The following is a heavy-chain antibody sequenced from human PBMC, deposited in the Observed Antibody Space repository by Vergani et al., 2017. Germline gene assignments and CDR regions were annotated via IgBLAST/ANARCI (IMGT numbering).Heavy chain of an antibody. Sequence: QVQLVQSGAEVKKPGASVKVSCKASGYTFTSYGISWVRQAPGQGLEWMGRIIPIFGTANYAQKCQGRVTITADESTSTAYMELSSLRSEDTAVYYCASASIAVAGNTGDAFDIWGQGTMVTVSS. CDR2: IIPIFGTA. CDR1: GYTFTSYG. J-gene: IGHJ3*02. D-gene: IGHD6-19*01. CDR3: ASASIAVAGNTGDAFDI. V-gene: IGHV1-69*13.